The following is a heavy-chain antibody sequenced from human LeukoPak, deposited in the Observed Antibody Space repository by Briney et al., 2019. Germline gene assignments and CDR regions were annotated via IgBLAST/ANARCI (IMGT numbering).Heavy chain of an antibody. D-gene: IGHD3-10*01. V-gene: IGHV3-66*01. Sequence: GGSLRLSCAASGFTVSSNYMSWVRQAPGKGLEWVSVIYSGGSTYYADSVKGRFTISRDNSKNTLYLQMNSLRAEDTAVYYCARGGRGYYGSGSFPGFDYWGQGTLVTVSS. CDR3: ARGGRGYYGSGSFPGFDY. CDR1: GFTVSSNY. CDR2: IYSGGST. J-gene: IGHJ4*02.